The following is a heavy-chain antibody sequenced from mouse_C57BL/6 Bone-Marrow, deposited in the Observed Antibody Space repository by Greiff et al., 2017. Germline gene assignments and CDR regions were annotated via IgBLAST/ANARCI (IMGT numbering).Heavy chain of an antibody. D-gene: IGHD2-4*01. CDR3: ARHYDYDGYFDV. CDR1: GYTFTSYW. CDR2: IDPSDSYT. Sequence: QVQLQQPGAELVMPGASVKLSCKASGYTFTSYWMHWVKQRPGQGLEWIGEIDPSDSYTNYNQKFKGKSTLTVDKSSSTAYMQLSSLTSEDSAVYYCARHYDYDGYFDVWGTGTTGTVSS. V-gene: IGHV1-69*01. J-gene: IGHJ1*03.